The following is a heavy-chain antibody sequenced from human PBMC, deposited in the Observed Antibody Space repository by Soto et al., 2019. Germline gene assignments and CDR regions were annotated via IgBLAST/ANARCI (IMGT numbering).Heavy chain of an antibody. D-gene: IGHD2-8*01. Sequence: QGHLVQSGAEVKKPGTSVKVSCKASGYTFTRYGISWVRQAPGQGLEWMGSISGYNGDTNYARNLQGRVTMTIDTSTSTAYMELRSLTSADTAVYYCSKNGQPPYYYYGLDVWGQGTTVTVSS. CDR2: ISGYNGDT. V-gene: IGHV1-18*01. CDR3: SKNGQPPYYYYGLDV. J-gene: IGHJ6*02. CDR1: GYTFTRYG.